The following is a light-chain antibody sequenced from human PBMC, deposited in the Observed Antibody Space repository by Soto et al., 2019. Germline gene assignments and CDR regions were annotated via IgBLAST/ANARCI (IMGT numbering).Light chain of an antibody. CDR1: QSVRSTF. J-gene: IGKJ1*01. V-gene: IGKV3-20*01. Sequence: IVLTQSPATLSLSPGERATLSCRASQSVRSTFLAWYQQKPGQAPRLLIFGVSKRATGIPDRFSGSGSGTDFILDISRLEPEDCAVYYCGQFVSESPQTLGQGTKVDSK. CDR3: GQFVSESPQT. CDR2: GVS.